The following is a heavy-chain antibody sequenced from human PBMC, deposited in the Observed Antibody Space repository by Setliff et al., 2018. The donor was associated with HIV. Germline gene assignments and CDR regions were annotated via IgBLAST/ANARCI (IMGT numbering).Heavy chain of an antibody. CDR1: GGTFNSYA. CDR2: IIPIFGTA. Sequence: GASVKVSCKASGGTFNSYAINWVRQAPGQGLEWMGGIIPIFGTANYAQKFQGRVTITADESTSTAYMELRNLRSEDTAVYKCARGSFCGGDCYSPFDYWGQGMLVTVSS. J-gene: IGHJ4*02. CDR3: ARGSFCGGDCYSPFDY. D-gene: IGHD2-21*02. V-gene: IGHV1-69*13.